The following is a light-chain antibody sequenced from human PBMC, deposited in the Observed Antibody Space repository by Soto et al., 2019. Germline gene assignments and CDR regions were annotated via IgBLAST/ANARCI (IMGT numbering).Light chain of an antibody. CDR2: GAS. CDR3: QQYGTSPDLT. Sequence: EIVLTQSPGTLSLSPGESATLSCRASQSVSSNYLAWYQQKPGQALRLLIYGASRRSTGIPDRFSGSGSGTDFTLTISRLEPEDFAVYYCQQYGTSPDLTFGGGTKVEIE. J-gene: IGKJ4*01. CDR1: QSVSSNY. V-gene: IGKV3-20*01.